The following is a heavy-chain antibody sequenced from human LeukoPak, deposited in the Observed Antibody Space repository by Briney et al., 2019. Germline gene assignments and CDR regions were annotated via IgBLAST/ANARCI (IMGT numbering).Heavy chain of an antibody. CDR3: ARDSSGLDY. CDR1: GGSFSGYY. D-gene: IGHD6-19*01. Sequence: SETLSLTCAVYGGSFSGYYWSWIRQPPGKGLEWIGEINHSGSTNYNPSLKSRVTISVDTSKNQFSLKLSSVTAADTAVYYCARDSSGLDYWGQGTLVTVSS. J-gene: IGHJ4*02. CDR2: INHSGST. V-gene: IGHV4-34*01.